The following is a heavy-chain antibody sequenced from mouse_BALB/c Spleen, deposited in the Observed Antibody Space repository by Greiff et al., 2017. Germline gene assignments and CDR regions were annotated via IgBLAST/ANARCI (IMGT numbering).Heavy chain of an antibody. Sequence: VHVKQSGPELVKPGASVKVSCKASGYAFTSYNMYWVKQSHGKSLEWIGYIDPYNGGTSYNQKFKGKATLTVDKSSSTAYMHLNSLTSEDSAVYYCARFYYGNPYYAMDYWGQGTSVTVSS. J-gene: IGHJ4*01. V-gene: IGHV1S135*01. CDR1: GYAFTSYN. CDR3: ARFYYGNPYYAMDY. D-gene: IGHD2-1*01. CDR2: IDPYNGGT.